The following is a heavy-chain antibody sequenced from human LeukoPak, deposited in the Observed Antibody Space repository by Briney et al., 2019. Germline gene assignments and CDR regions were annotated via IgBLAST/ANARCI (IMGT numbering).Heavy chain of an antibody. CDR2: IYTSGST. J-gene: IGHJ6*02. CDR1: GGSISSGSYY. Sequence: PSQTLSLTCTVSGGSISSGSYYWSWIRQPAGKGLEWIGRIYTSGSTNYNPSLKSRVTISVDTSKNQFSLKLSSVTAADTAVYYCARDYDSSGYHYYYYGMDVWGQGTTVTVSS. V-gene: IGHV4-61*02. CDR3: ARDYDSSGYHYYYYGMDV. D-gene: IGHD3-22*01.